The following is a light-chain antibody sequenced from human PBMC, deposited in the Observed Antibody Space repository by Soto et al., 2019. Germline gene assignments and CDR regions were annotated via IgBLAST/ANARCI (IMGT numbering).Light chain of an antibody. J-gene: IGLJ2*01. CDR1: SSDVGDYDF. CDR3: SSFTSTSTLVV. V-gene: IGLV2-14*03. CDR2: DVS. Sequence: QSALTQPASVSGSPVQSITISCTGSSSDVGDYDFVSWYQQHPGKAPKLIIYDVSDRPSGVSNRFSGSKSGNTASLTISGLQAEDDAHYYCSSFTSTSTLVVFGGGTKLTVL.